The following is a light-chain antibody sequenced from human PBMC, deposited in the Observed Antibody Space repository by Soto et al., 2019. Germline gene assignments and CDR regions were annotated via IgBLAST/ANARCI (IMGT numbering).Light chain of an antibody. V-gene: IGLV2-14*01. CDR3: AAWDDSLSGWV. J-gene: IGLJ3*02. CDR2: EVT. CDR1: SSDVGGYNY. Sequence: QSALTQPASVSGSPGQSITLSCTGTSSDVGGYNYVSWYQHHPGKAPKLMIYEVTNRPSGVSDRFSASKSGNTASLTISGLPSEDEADYYCAAWDDSLSGWVFGGGTQLTVL.